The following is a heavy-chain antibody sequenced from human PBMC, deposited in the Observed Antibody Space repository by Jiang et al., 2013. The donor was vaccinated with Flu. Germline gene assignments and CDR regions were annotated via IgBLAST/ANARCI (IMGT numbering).Heavy chain of an antibody. J-gene: IGHJ6*02. D-gene: IGHD2-2*02. CDR1: GGSFSGYY. Sequence: LLKPSETLSLTCAVYGGSFSGYYWSWIRQPPGKGLEWIGEINHSGSTNYNPSLKSRVTISVDTSKNQFSLKLSSVTAADTAVYYCASGKGSYRYYYYGMDVWGQGTTVTVSS. V-gene: IGHV4-34*01. CDR2: INHSGST. CDR3: ASGKGSYRYYYYGMDV.